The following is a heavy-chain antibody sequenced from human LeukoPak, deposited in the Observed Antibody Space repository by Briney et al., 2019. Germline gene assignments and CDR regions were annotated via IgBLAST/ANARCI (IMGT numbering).Heavy chain of an antibody. D-gene: IGHD5-18*01. CDR3: VRVRSGWDTDL. Sequence: GASVKVSCKASGYTFTTYAMNWVRQAPGQGLEWMGWINTNTGNPTYAQGFTGRFVFSLDTSVSTAYLQINSLKAEDTAVYYCVRVRSGWDTDLWGRGTLVTVSS. CDR2: INTNTGNP. CDR1: GYTFTTYA. V-gene: IGHV7-4-1*02. J-gene: IGHJ2*01.